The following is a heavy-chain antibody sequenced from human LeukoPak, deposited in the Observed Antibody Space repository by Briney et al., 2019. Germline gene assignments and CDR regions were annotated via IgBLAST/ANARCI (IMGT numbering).Heavy chain of an antibody. CDR1: GGSISSYY. CDR3: AKDNYYGSGGEAGNAFDI. J-gene: IGHJ3*02. D-gene: IGHD3-10*01. V-gene: IGHV4-4*07. CDR2: IYTSGSA. Sequence: SETLSLTCTVSGGSISSYYWSWIRQPAGKGLEWIGRIYTSGSANYNPSLKSRVTMSVDTSKNQFSLKLSSVTAADTAVYYCAKDNYYGSGGEAGNAFDIWGQGTMVTVSS.